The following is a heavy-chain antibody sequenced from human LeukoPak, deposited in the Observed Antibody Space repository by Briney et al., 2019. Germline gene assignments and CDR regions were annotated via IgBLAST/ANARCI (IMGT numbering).Heavy chain of an antibody. V-gene: IGHV5-51*01. D-gene: IGHD1-14*01. Sequence: GESLKISCKGSGYIFTTHWIGWVRPLPGKGLEWMGIIYPGDSDTTYSPSFQGQVTISADRSISTAYLQWSSLKASDTAMYYCAKRQVAGSGFTGAFDIWGQGTVVTVSS. CDR2: IYPGDSDT. J-gene: IGHJ3*02. CDR1: GYIFTTHW. CDR3: AKRQVAGSGFTGAFDI.